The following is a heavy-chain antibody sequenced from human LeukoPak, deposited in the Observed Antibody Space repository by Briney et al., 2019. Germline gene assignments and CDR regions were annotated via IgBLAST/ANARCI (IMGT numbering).Heavy chain of an antibody. J-gene: IGHJ4*02. Sequence: GGSLRLSCAASGFTFSSHVMTWVRQAPGKGPEWVSGISGSGAGTYYADSVKGRFTISRDNSKNTLYLQMNSLRAEDTAVYYCAKDRGVAALFDYWGQGTLVTVSS. CDR3: AKDRGVAALFDY. CDR2: ISGSGAGT. V-gene: IGHV3-23*01. CDR1: GFTFSSHV. D-gene: IGHD2-15*01.